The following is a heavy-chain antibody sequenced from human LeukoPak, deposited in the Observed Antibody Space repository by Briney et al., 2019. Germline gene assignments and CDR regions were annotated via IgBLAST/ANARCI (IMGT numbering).Heavy chain of an antibody. Sequence: SVKVSCKASGYTFTSYGISWVRQAPGQGLEWMGGIIPIFGTANYAQKFQGRVTITADESTSTAYMELSSLRSEDTAVYYCARGPGVVVVIDDAFDIWGQGTMVTVSS. V-gene: IGHV1-69*13. J-gene: IGHJ3*02. D-gene: IGHD3-22*01. CDR3: ARGPGVVVVIDDAFDI. CDR2: IIPIFGTA. CDR1: GYTFTSYG.